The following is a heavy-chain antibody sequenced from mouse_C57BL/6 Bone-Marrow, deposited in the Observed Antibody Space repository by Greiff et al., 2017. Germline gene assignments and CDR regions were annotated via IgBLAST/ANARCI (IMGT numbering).Heavy chain of an antibody. CDR2: ISDGGSYT. Sequence: EVKLVESGGGLVKPGGSLKLSCAASGFTFSSYAMSWVRQTPEKRLEWVATISDGGSYTYYPDNVKGRFTISRDNAKNNLYLQMSHLKSEDTAMYYCARDHYDYDKFAYWGQGTLVTVSA. V-gene: IGHV5-4*01. CDR1: GFTFSSYA. CDR3: ARDHYDYDKFAY. J-gene: IGHJ3*01. D-gene: IGHD2-4*01.